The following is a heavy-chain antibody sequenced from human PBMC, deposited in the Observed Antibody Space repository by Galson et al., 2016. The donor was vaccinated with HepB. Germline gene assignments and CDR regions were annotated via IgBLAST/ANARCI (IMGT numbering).Heavy chain of an antibody. Sequence: SLRLSCAASGFTFSSYGMHWVRQASGKGLEWVAVISNDGSNKDYADSVKGRVTISRDNSKNTLYLQMNSLRPEDTAVYYCAKDALITLVRGVIMSYFDYWGQGALVTVSS. CDR3: AKDALITLVRGVIMSYFDY. V-gene: IGHV3-30*18. CDR1: GFTFSSYG. J-gene: IGHJ4*02. CDR2: ISNDGSNK. D-gene: IGHD3-10*01.